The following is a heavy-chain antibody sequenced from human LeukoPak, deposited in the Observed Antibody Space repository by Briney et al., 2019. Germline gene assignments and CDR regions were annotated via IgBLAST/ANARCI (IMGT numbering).Heavy chain of an antibody. CDR3: ARHRDYYDT. J-gene: IGHJ4*01. D-gene: IGHD3-22*01. CDR1: GASINNNF. V-gene: IGHV4-59*08. CDR2: IYSSGSA. Sequence: SETLSLTCTVSGASINNNFWTWIRQPPGKGLEWIGYIYSSGSANYNPSLKSRVIISGDTSKNQISLYLTSVTAADTAVYFCARHRDYYDTWGHGILVTVSS.